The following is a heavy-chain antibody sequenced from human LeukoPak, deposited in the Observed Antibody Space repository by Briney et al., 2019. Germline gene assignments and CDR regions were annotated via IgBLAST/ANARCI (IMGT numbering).Heavy chain of an antibody. CDR2: IYYSGTT. Sequence: SETLSLTCTVSGDSISSYYWTWIQQPPGKGLEWIGYIYYSGTTNYNPSLKSRVTISLDTSKNQFSLKLTSVTAADTAIYYCASGRPLGFDYWGQGTLVTVSS. CDR3: ASGRPLGFDY. V-gene: IGHV4-59*01. J-gene: IGHJ4*02. CDR1: GDSISSYY. D-gene: IGHD1-26*01.